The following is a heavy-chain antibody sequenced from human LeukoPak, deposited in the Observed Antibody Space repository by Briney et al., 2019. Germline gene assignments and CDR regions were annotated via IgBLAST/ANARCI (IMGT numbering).Heavy chain of an antibody. V-gene: IGHV4-61*02. CDR3: ARAIYDFWSSYYSDY. CDR1: GGSISSGSYY. D-gene: IGHD3-3*01. CDR2: VYSGGGT. Sequence: PSETLSLTCTVSGGSISSGSYYWSWIRQSAGKGLEWIGRVYSGGGTNYNPSLKSRVTISVDTSKNQCSLNLTSVTAADTAVYYCARAIYDFWSSYYSDYWGQGTLVTVSS. J-gene: IGHJ4*02.